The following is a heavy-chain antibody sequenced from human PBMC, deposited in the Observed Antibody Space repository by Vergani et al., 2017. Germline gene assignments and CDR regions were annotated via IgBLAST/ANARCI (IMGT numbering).Heavy chain of an antibody. Sequence: QVQLVQSGSEVKKPGASMKVSCKASGYIFTDYYIHWVRQAPGQGPEWMGWIDTKSGDTSYAQQFQGRVTMTRVPSLRTDYMDLGRLTSDDSAVYYCVRKTDGCRGAVCYSAPVYMDVWGEGTTVTVSS. CDR2: IDTKSGDT. CDR1: GYIFTDYY. J-gene: IGHJ6*03. CDR3: VRKTDGCRGAVCYSAPVYMDV. D-gene: IGHD2-21*01. V-gene: IGHV1-2*02.